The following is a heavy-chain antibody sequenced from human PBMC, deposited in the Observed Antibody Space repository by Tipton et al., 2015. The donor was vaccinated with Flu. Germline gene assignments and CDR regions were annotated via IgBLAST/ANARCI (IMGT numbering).Heavy chain of an antibody. J-gene: IGHJ4*02. CDR2: INPNSGGT. Sequence: QMQLVQSGAEVKKPGASVKVSCKASGYTFTGDYMHWVRQAPGQGLEWMGRINPNSGGTNYAQKFQGRVTMTRDTSISTAYMELSSLRSDDTAVYYCARDRSLAPGAMVDWGQGTRVTVSS. D-gene: IGHD5-18*01. CDR1: GYTFTGDY. V-gene: IGHV1-2*06. CDR3: ARDRSLAPGAMVD.